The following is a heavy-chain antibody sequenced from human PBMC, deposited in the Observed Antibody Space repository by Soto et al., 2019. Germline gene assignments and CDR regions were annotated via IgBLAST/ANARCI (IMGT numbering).Heavy chain of an antibody. CDR3: ASATYYYDSSGYYQSLYYYYGMDV. CDR2: IDPSDSYT. Sequence: PGKSLKISCKVSGYSFTSYWISWVRQMPGKGLEWMGRIDPSDSYTNYSPSFQGHVTISADKSISTAYLQWSSLKASDTAMYYCASATYYYDSSGYYQSLYYYYGMDVWGQGTTVTVSS. D-gene: IGHD3-22*01. CDR1: GYSFTSYW. V-gene: IGHV5-10-1*01. J-gene: IGHJ6*02.